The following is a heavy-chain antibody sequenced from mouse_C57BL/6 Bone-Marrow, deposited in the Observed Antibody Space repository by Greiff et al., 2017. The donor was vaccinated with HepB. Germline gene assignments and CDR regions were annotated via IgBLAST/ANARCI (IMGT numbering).Heavy chain of an antibody. Sequence: EVKLMESGGGLVKPGGSLKLSCAASGFTFSDYGMHWVRQAPEKGLEGVAYISSGSSTIYYADTVKGRFTISRDNAKNTLFLQMTSLRSEDTAMYYCARRGNYYGSRGAWFAYWGQGTLVTVSA. CDR1: GFTFSDYG. CDR2: ISSGSSTI. CDR3: ARRGNYYGSRGAWFAY. D-gene: IGHD1-1*01. V-gene: IGHV5-17*01. J-gene: IGHJ3*01.